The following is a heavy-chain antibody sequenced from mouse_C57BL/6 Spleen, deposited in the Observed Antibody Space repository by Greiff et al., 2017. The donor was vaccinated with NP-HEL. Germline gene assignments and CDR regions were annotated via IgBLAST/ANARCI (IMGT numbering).Heavy chain of an antibody. J-gene: IGHJ2*01. CDR2: IYPGDGDT. V-gene: IGHV1-82*01. D-gene: IGHD4-1*02. Sequence: QVQLKESGPELVKPGASVKISCKASGYAFSSSWMNWVKQRPGKGLEWIGRIYPGDGDTNYTGKFKGKATLTADKSSSTAHMQLSSLTSEDSAVYFCARGNGDEGYWGQGTTLTVSS. CDR3: ARGNGDEGY. CDR1: GYAFSSSW.